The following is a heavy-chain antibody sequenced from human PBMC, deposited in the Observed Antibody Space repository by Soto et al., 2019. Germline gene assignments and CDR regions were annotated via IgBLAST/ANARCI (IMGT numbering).Heavy chain of an antibody. Sequence: ASVKVSCKASGYTFTSYYMHWVRQAPGQGLEWMGIINPSGGSTSYAQKFQGRVTMTRDTSTSTVYMELSSLRSEDTAVYYCARDTPQNDFYYYYYMDVWGKGTMVTVSS. J-gene: IGHJ6*03. V-gene: IGHV1-46*03. CDR2: INPSGGST. CDR1: GYTFTSYY. CDR3: ARDTPQNDFYYYYYMDV.